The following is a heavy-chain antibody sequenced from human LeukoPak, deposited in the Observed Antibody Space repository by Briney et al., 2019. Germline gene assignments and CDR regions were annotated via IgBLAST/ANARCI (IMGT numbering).Heavy chain of an antibody. CDR2: IVVGSGNT. J-gene: IGHJ4*02. CDR3: AANYYDSNGYYPPDY. V-gene: IGHV1-58*02. D-gene: IGHD3-22*01. Sequence: SVKVSCKASGFTFTSSAMQWVRQARGQRLEWIGWIVVGSGNTNYAQKFQERVTITRDMSTSTAYMELSSLRSEDTAVYYCAANYYDSNGYYPPDYWGQGTLVTVSS. CDR1: GFTFTSSA.